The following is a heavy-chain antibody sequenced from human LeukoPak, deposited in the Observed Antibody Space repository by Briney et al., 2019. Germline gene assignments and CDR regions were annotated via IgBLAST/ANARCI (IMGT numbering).Heavy chain of an antibody. CDR1: GYSFTSYW. V-gene: IGHV5-51*01. Sequence: GESLKISCKGSGYSFTSYWIGWVRQMPGKGLEWMGIIYPGDSDTRYSPSFQGQVTISADKSISTAYLQWSSLKSSDTAMYYCARLLGYYDSSGYGLTDYWGQGTLVTVSS. CDR3: ARLLGYYDSSGYGLTDY. J-gene: IGHJ4*02. D-gene: IGHD3-22*01. CDR2: IYPGDSDT.